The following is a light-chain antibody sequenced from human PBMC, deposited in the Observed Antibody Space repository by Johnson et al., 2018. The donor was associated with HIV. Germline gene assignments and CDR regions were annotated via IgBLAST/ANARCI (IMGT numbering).Light chain of an antibody. CDR2: DNN. J-gene: IGLJ1*01. CDR1: SSNIGSNY. Sequence: QSVLTQPPSVSAAPGQRVTISCSGSSSNIGSNYVSWYQQVPGTAPKLLIYDNNKRPSGIPDRFSGSKSGTSAPLDIRGLQTGDEADYFCGTWDLSLNAYVFGPGTKVTVL. V-gene: IGLV1-51*01. CDR3: GTWDLSLNAYV.